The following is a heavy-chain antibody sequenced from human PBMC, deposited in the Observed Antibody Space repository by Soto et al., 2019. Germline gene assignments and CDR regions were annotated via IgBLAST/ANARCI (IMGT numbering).Heavy chain of an antibody. CDR2: ISYDGSNK. V-gene: IGHV3-30-3*01. CDR1: GFTFSSYA. CDR3: ARDRGYSYGYYFDY. Sequence: GGSLRLSCAASGFTFSSYAMHWVRQDPGKGLEWVAVISYDGSNKYYADSVKGRFTISRDNSKTTLYLQMNSLRAEDTAVYYCARDRGYSYGYYFDYWGQGTLVTVSS. D-gene: IGHD5-18*01. J-gene: IGHJ4*02.